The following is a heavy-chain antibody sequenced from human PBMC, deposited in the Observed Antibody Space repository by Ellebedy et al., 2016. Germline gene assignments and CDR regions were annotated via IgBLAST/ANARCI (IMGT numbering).Heavy chain of an antibody. D-gene: IGHD2-21*01. V-gene: IGHV1-46*01. J-gene: IGHJ6*03. CDR1: GYSFSNYH. CDR3: GRDPELCGKRSLIRKCYFYYMDV. Sequence: ASVKVSXXTSGYSFSNYHIHWVRQAPGQGLEWMGVINPTGGATTYSERFQGRLTMTRDTSTNTVYMDLGNLRSQDTAVYYCGRDPELCGKRSLIRKCYFYYMDVWGKGTTVTV. CDR2: INPTGGAT.